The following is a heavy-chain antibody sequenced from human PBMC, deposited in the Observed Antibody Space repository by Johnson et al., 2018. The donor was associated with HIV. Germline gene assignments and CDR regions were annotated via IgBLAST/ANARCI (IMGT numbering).Heavy chain of an antibody. Sequence: QVQLVESGGGLVQPGRSLRLSCAASGFTFSSYAVHWVRQAPGKGLEWVAVISHDGTNIYYTDSVTGRFTISRDNAKNSLYLQMNSLRAEDTAVYYCARDQYSSGGSCYSGVDAFDIWGQGTMVTVSS. J-gene: IGHJ3*02. D-gene: IGHD2-15*01. CDR2: ISHDGTNI. CDR1: GFTFSSYA. CDR3: ARDQYSSGGSCYSGVDAFDI. V-gene: IGHV3-30*04.